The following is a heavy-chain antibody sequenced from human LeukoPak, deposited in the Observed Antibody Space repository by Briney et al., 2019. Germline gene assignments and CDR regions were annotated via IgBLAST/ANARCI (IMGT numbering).Heavy chain of an antibody. CDR3: ARGSEIERWVQFGGLDY. CDR2: VDHRGRT. CDR1: GGSVSSHY. D-gene: IGHD5-24*01. V-gene: IGHV4-59*02. J-gene: IGHJ4*02. Sequence: PSETLSLTCTVSGGSVSSHYWSWIRQPPGKGLEWIGYVDHRGRTNSSPSLKSRVAASVDTSKNQISLKLMSVTAADTAVYYCARGSEIERWVQFGGLDYWGLGTLATVSS.